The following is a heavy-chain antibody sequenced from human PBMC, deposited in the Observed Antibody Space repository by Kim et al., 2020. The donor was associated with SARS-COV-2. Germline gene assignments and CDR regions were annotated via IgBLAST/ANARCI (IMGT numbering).Heavy chain of an antibody. J-gene: IGHJ4*02. D-gene: IGHD3-3*01. CDR1: GYTFTSYG. CDR2: ISAYNGNT. Sequence: ASVKVSCKASGYTFTSYGISWVRQAPGQGLEWMGWISAYNGNTNYAQKLQGRVTMTTDTSTSTAYMELRSLRSDDTAVYYCAREDSRFLEWLSFDYWGQGTLVTVSS. CDR3: AREDSRFLEWLSFDY. V-gene: IGHV1-18*01.